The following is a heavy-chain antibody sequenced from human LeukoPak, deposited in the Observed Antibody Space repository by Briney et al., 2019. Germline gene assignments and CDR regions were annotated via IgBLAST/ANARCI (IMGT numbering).Heavy chain of an antibody. CDR2: IKQDGSEK. J-gene: IGHJ4*02. D-gene: IGHD2-2*01. CDR1: GFTLSSHM. Sequence: GGSLRLSCAASGFTLSSHMMSWVRQAPGKGLEWVANIKQDGSEKYYVDSVKGRFTISRDNAKNSLYLQMNSLRAEDTAVYYCARDEGGRGAVVGFDYWGQGTLVTVSS. V-gene: IGHV3-7*04. CDR3: ARDEGGRGAVVGFDY.